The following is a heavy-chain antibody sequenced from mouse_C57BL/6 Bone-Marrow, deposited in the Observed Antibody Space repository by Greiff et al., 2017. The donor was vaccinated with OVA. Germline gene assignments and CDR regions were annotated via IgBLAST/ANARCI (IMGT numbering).Heavy chain of an antibody. D-gene: IGHD1-1*01. J-gene: IGHJ3*01. CDR3: ATNYGSSPAWFAY. CDR2: ISSGSSTI. CDR1: GFTFSDYG. Sequence: EVQGVESGGGLVKPGGSLKLSCAASGFTFSDYGMHWVRQAPEKGLEWVAYISSGSSTIYYADTVKGRFTISRDNAKNTLFLQMTSLRSEDTAMYYCATNYGSSPAWFAYWGQGTLVTVSA. V-gene: IGHV5-17*01.